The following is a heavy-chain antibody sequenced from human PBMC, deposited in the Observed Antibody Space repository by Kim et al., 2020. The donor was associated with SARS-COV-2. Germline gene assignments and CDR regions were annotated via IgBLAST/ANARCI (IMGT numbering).Heavy chain of an antibody. Sequence: GGSLRLSCAASGFTFSSYAMSWVRQAPGKGLEWVSAIYSGGSSTYYADSVKGRFTISRDNSKNTLYLQMNSLRAEDTAVYYCAKGLTSLYGDPYADLGYWGQGTLVTVSS. CDR2: IYSGGSST. CDR3: AKGLTSLYGDPYADLGY. CDR1: GFTFSSYA. D-gene: IGHD3-16*02. J-gene: IGHJ4*02. V-gene: IGHV3-23*03.